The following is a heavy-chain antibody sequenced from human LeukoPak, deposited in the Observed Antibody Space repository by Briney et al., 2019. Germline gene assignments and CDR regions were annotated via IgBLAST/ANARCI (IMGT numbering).Heavy chain of an antibody. CDR3: ATGLRFLEWLFDY. J-gene: IGHJ4*02. Sequence: GGSLRLSCAASGFTFSTYAMTWLRQAPGKGLEWVSALSASGGNAYYADSVKGRFTISRDNSKNMLYLQMNSLRAEDTAVYYCATGLRFLEWLFDYWGQGTLVTVSS. CDR1: GFTFSTYA. CDR2: LSASGGNA. D-gene: IGHD3-3*01. V-gene: IGHV3-23*01.